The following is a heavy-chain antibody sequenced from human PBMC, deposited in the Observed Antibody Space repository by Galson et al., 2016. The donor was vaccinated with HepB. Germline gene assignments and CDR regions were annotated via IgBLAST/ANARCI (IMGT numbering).Heavy chain of an antibody. J-gene: IGHJ6*02. CDR3: ARDRWYSSGWFSPDDYYGMDV. CDR1: GGSISSGGYY. D-gene: IGHD6-19*01. Sequence: LSLTCTVSGGSISSGGYYWTWIRQHPGKGLEWIGYIHYSGSTYYNPSLKSRVSISVDTSENQFSLKLSSVTAADTAVYYCARDRWYSSGWFSPDDYYGMDVWGHGTTVTVSS. CDR2: IHYSGST. V-gene: IGHV4-31*03.